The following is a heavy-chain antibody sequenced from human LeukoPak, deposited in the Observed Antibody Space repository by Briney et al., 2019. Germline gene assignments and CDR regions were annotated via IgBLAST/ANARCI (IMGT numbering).Heavy chain of an antibody. Sequence: SETLSLTCTVSGGSISSGGYYWSWIRQHPGKGLEWIGYIYYSGSTYYNPSLKSRVTISVDTSKNQFSLKLSSVTAADTAVYYCARHRFGELLHFDLWGRGTLVTVSS. CDR1: GGSISSGGYY. CDR3: ARHRFGELLHFDL. CDR2: IYYSGST. D-gene: IGHD3-10*01. J-gene: IGHJ2*01. V-gene: IGHV4-31*03.